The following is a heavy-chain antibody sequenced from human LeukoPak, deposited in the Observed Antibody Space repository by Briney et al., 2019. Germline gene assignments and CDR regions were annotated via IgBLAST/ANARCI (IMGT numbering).Heavy chain of an antibody. CDR3: ARNYYGSGSYYNYYYYYMDV. Sequence: PGGSLRLSCAASGFTFSDYYMSWIRQAPGKGLEWVSYISSSGSTIYYADSVKGRFTISRDNAKNSLYLQMNSLRAEDTAVYYCARNYYGSGSYYNYYYYYMDVWGKGTTVTISS. CDR2: ISSSGSTI. J-gene: IGHJ6*03. D-gene: IGHD3-10*01. CDR1: GFTFSDYY. V-gene: IGHV3-11*01.